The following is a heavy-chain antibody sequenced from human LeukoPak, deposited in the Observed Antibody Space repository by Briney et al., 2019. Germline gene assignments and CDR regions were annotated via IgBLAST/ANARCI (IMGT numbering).Heavy chain of an antibody. CDR2: ISYTGTYI. Sequence: GGSLRLSCAASAFSLNAYNMNWVRQAPGKGLEWVSSISYTGTYIYYADSVRGRFTISGDNAKSSLYLQMNSLRAEDTAVYYCVRGGYRGFDYEYWGQGTLVTVSS. CDR1: AFSLNAYN. V-gene: IGHV3-21*01. D-gene: IGHD5-12*01. J-gene: IGHJ4*02. CDR3: VRGGYRGFDYEY.